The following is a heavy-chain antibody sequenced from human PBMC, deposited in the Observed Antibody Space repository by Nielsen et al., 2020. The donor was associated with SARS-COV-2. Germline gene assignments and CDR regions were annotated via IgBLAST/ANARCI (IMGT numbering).Heavy chain of an antibody. CDR1: GGSISSNNW. CDR2: IYHRGST. J-gene: IGHJ6*02. CDR3: AREALAEITIFGVVSRYGMDV. Sequence: SETLSLTCAVSGGSISSNNWWSWVRQPPGKGLEWIGEIYHRGSTNYSPSLKTRVTISVDKSKNQFSLKLSSVTAADTAVYYCAREALAEITIFGVVSRYGMDVWGQGTTVTVSS. V-gene: IGHV4-4*02. D-gene: IGHD3-3*01.